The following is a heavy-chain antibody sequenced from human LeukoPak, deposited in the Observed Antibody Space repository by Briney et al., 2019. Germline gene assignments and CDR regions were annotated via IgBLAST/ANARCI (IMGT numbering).Heavy chain of an antibody. J-gene: IGHJ4*02. CDR2: INHSGST. CDR1: GYSISSGYY. D-gene: IGHD3-22*01. V-gene: IGHV4-38-2*02. Sequence: SETLSLTCTVSGYSISSGYYWGWIRQPPGKGLEWIGGINHSGSTYYNPSLKSRVTISVDTSKNQFSLKLSSVTAADTAVYYCARGVGFISSGYSAFFDYWGQGTLVTVSS. CDR3: ARGVGFISSGYSAFFDY.